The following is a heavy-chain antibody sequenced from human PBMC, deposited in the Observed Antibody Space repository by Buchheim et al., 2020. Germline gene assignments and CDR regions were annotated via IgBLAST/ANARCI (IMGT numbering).Heavy chain of an antibody. CDR3: ATAGIRLWFLDY. CDR2: IKQDGREK. CDR1: GFTFSSYW. V-gene: IGHV3-7*01. J-gene: IGHJ4*02. Sequence: EVQLVESGGGLVQPGGSLRLSCAASGFTFSSYWMSWVRQAPGKGLEWVAIIKQDGREKYYVDSVKGRFTISRDNAKNSLYLQMSSLRAEDTAIYYCATAGIRLWFLDYWGQGTL. D-gene: IGHD5-18*01.